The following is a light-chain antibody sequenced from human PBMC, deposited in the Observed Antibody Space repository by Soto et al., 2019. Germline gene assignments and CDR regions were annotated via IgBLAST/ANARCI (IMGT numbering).Light chain of an antibody. CDR2: GAS. Sequence: EIVLTQSPGTLSLSPGERATLSCRASQSVSSSYLAWYQQKPGQAPRLLIYGASSRATGIPDRFSGSGSGTEFTLTISRLETEDVSVYYCQQYGSSPPWTFGQGTKVEIK. CDR1: QSVSSSY. J-gene: IGKJ1*01. V-gene: IGKV3-20*01. CDR3: QQYGSSPPWT.